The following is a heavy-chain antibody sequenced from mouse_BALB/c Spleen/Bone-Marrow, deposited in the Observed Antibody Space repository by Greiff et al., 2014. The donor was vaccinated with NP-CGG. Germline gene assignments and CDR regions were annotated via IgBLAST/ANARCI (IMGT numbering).Heavy chain of an antibody. Sequence: DVKLVESGPELVKPGASVRISCKTSGYTFTEYTMHWVKQSHGKSLEWIGGINPNNGGTSYSQKFKGKATLTVDKSSSTAYMELRSLTSEDSAVYYCARKEYGYDRYFDVWGAGTTVTVSS. CDR2: INPNNGGT. V-gene: IGHV1-18*01. CDR1: GYTFTEYT. J-gene: IGHJ1*01. CDR3: ARKEYGYDRYFDV. D-gene: IGHD2-2*01.